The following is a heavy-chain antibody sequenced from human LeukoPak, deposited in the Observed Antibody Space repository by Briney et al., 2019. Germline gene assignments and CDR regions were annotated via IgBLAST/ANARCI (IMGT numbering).Heavy chain of an antibody. J-gene: IGHJ4*02. V-gene: IGHV1-69*13. Sequence: SVKVSCKASGGTFSSYAISWVRQAPGQGLEWMGGIIPIFGTANYAQKFRGRVTITADESTSTAYMELSSLRSEDTAVYYCARLDTAMDAFDYWGQGTLVTVSS. D-gene: IGHD5-18*01. CDR2: IIPIFGTA. CDR1: GGTFSSYA. CDR3: ARLDTAMDAFDY.